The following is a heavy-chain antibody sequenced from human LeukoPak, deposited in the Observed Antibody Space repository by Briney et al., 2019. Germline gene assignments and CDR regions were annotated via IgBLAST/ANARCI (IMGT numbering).Heavy chain of an antibody. CDR1: GFTFSTSA. V-gene: IGHV3-23*01. Sequence: GGSLRLSCAASGFTFSTSAMSWVRQAPGKGLEWVSVISAGGGSTNYADSVKGRFTISRDNSKNTLYLQMNSLRAEDTAVYYCARDMAAAGLDYWGQGTLVTVSS. D-gene: IGHD6-13*01. CDR2: ISAGGGST. J-gene: IGHJ4*02. CDR3: ARDMAAAGLDY.